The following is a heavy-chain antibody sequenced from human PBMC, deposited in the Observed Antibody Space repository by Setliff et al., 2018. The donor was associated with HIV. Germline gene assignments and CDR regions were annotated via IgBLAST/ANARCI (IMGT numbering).Heavy chain of an antibody. Sequence: PSETLSLTCTVSGGSISSGSYYWGWIRQPPGKGLEWIGSIYYSGSTYYNPSLQSRVTISVDTSKNLFSLRLSSVTASDTAVYYCARQAIFGYYDSSGYLDYWGQGTLVTVFS. CDR3: ARQAIFGYYDSSGYLDY. D-gene: IGHD3-22*01. CDR2: IYYSGST. V-gene: IGHV4-39*01. CDR1: GGSISSGSYY. J-gene: IGHJ4*02.